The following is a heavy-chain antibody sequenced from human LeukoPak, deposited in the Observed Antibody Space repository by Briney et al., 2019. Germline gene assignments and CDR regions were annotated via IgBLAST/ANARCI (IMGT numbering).Heavy chain of an antibody. J-gene: IGHJ4*02. CDR1: GYTFTSYG. D-gene: IGHD6-13*01. CDR2: ISAYNGNT. Sequence: ASVKVSCKASGYTFTSYGISWVRQAPGQGLEWMGWISAYNGNTNYAQKFQGRVTITADESTSTAYMELSSLRSEDMAVYYCARVGSSFRGYDYWGQGTLVTVSS. V-gene: IGHV1-18*03. CDR3: ARVGSSFRGYDY.